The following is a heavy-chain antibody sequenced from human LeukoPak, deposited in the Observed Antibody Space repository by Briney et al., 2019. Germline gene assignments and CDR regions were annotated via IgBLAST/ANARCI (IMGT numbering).Heavy chain of an antibody. CDR2: TRGSGGYT. CDR3: AKGGYYFDY. CDR1: GCTFSNYA. J-gene: IGHJ4*02. V-gene: IGHV3-23*01. Sequence: GGSLRLFCAASGCTFSNYAMTWVRQAPGKGLEWVSYTRGSGGYTLYPDSVKGRFTISRDNSKKTLYLQMNSLRADDTAVYYCAKGGYYFDYWGQGTLVTVSS.